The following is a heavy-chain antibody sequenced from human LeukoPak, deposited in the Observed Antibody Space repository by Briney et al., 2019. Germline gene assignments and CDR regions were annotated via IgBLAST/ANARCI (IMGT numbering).Heavy chain of an antibody. V-gene: IGHV1-2*06. CDR1: GYTFTGHY. CDR2: INPNSGGT. D-gene: IGHD3-3*01. Sequence: GASVKVSCKASGYTFTGHYMHWVRQAPGQGLEWMGRINPNSGGTNYAQKFQGRVTITRDTSASTAYMELSSLRSEDTAVYYCARPYYDFWSGYLDYFDYWGQGTLVTVSS. J-gene: IGHJ4*02. CDR3: ARPYYDFWSGYLDYFDY.